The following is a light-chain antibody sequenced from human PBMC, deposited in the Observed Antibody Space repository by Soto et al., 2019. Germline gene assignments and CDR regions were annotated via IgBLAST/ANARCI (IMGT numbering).Light chain of an antibody. J-gene: IGKJ5*01. V-gene: IGKV3-20*01. CDR1: QIVSSSY. CDR3: QQYGDSPTT. CDR2: GSA. Sequence: EIVLTQSPGTLSLSPGERASLSCGASQIVSSSYLAWYQQKPGQAPRLLIYGSATRATGIPDRFSSSGSGTDFTLPISRLEPEDFAVYYCQQYGDSPTTFGPGTRLE.